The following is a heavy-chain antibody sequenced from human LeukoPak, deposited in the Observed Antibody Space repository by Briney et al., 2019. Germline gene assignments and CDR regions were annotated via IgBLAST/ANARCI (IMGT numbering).Heavy chain of an antibody. D-gene: IGHD1-14*01. CDR3: ARTRRTTPYNWFDP. CDR2: ISAYNGNT. J-gene: IGHJ5*02. Sequence: VASVKVSCKASGHTFTSYGISWVRQAPGQGLEWMGWISAYNGNTNYAQKLQGRVTMTTDTSTSTAYMELRSLRSDDTAVYYCARTRRTTPYNWFDPWGQGTLVTVSS. CDR1: GHTFTSYG. V-gene: IGHV1-18*01.